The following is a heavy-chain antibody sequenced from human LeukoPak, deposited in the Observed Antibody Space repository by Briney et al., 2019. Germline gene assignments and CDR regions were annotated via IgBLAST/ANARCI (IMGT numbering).Heavy chain of an antibody. V-gene: IGHV4-59*01. J-gene: IGHJ4*02. CDR3: ARSGKSVYILDY. D-gene: IGHD3-10*01. CDR2: IYYTGST. Sequence: KPSETLSLTCTVSGGSISSYYWSWIRQPPGKGLEWIGYIYYTGSTNYNPSLKSRVTISVDTSKNQFSLKLSSVTAADTAVYYCARSGKSVYILDYWGQGTLVTVSS. CDR1: GGSISSYY.